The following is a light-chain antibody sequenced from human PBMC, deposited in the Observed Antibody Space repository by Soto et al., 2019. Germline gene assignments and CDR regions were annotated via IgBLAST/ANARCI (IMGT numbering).Light chain of an antibody. CDR3: SSYTTIGTLNYV. CDR1: SSDIGAYDY. J-gene: IGLJ1*01. V-gene: IGLV2-14*01. Sequence: QSALTQPASVSASPGQSITISCTGTSSDIGAYDYVSWYQQHPGKAPKLMIYEVSHRPSGISHRFSASKSGNTASLTISGLQAEDEADYYCSSYTTIGTLNYVCGSGTKVTVL. CDR2: EVS.